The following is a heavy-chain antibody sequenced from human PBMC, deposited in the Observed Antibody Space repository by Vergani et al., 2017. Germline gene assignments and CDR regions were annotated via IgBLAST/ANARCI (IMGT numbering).Heavy chain of an antibody. Sequence: QVQLVQSGAEVKKPGSSVKVSCKASGGTFSSYAISWVRQAPGQGLEWMGIINPSGGSTSYAQKFQGRVTMTRDTSTSTVYMELRSLRSEDTAVYYCARGQRSSGYDRYDFNYWGQGTLVTVSS. CDR3: ARGQRSSGYDRYDFNY. V-gene: IGHV1-46*01. CDR2: INPSGGST. CDR1: GGTFSSYA. J-gene: IGHJ4*02. D-gene: IGHD5-12*01.